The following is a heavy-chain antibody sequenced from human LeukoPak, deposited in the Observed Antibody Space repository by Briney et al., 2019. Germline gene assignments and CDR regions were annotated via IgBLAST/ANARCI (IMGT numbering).Heavy chain of an antibody. Sequence: GGSLRLSCAASGFTFSSYSMNWVRQAPGKGLEWVSSISSSSSYIYYADSVKGRFTISRDNAKNSLYLQMNSLRAEDTAVYYCARESGRDDSSGYYYSEVDYWGQGTLVTVSS. CDR1: GFTFSSYS. D-gene: IGHD3-22*01. V-gene: IGHV3-21*01. J-gene: IGHJ4*02. CDR3: ARESGRDDSSGYYYSEVDY. CDR2: ISSSSSYI.